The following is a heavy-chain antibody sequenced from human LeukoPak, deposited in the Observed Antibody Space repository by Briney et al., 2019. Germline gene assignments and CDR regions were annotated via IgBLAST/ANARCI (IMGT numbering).Heavy chain of an antibody. Sequence: ASVKVSCKASGYTFTGYYMHWVRQAPGQGLEWMGWINPNSGGTNYAQKFQGWVTITRNTSISTAYMELSSLRSEDTAVYYCARVPSRLWFGELLPFDPWGQGTLVTVSA. CDR3: ARVPSRLWFGELLPFDP. CDR1: GYTFTGYY. V-gene: IGHV1-2*04. D-gene: IGHD3-10*01. J-gene: IGHJ5*02. CDR2: INPNSGGT.